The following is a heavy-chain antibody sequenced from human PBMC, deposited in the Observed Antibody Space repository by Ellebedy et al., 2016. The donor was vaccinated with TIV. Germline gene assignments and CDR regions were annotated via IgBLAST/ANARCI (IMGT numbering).Heavy chain of an antibody. V-gene: IGHV3-23*01. Sequence: GESLKISCEASGFTFSTYAMTWVRQAPGKGLEWVSGITGSGAGTYYADSVKGRFTLSRDNAKNTLYLQMNSLSVEDTAVYFCARRKREGDYDYFGFDHWGQGTLVTVSS. CDR2: ITGSGAGT. D-gene: IGHD5-12*01. CDR3: ARRKREGDYDYFGFDH. CDR1: GFTFSTYA. J-gene: IGHJ4*02.